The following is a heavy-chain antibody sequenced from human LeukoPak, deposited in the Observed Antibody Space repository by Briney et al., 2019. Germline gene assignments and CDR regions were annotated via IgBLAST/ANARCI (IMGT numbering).Heavy chain of an antibody. CDR3: ARRGPKQNNWFDP. Sequence: ESLKTSCKGSGYSFTSYWIGWVRQMPGKGLEWMGIIYPGDSDTRYSPSFQGQVTISADKSISTAYLQWSSLKASDTAMYYCARRGPKQNNWFDPWGQGTLVTVSS. CDR2: IYPGDSDT. V-gene: IGHV5-51*01. CDR1: GYSFTSYW. J-gene: IGHJ5*02.